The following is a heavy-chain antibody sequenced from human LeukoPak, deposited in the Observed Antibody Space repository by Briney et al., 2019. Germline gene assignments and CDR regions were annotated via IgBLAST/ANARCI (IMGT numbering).Heavy chain of an antibody. Sequence: SVNVSCKASGGTFSSYAISWVRQAPGQGLEWMGGIIPIFGTANYAQKFQGRVTITADESTSTAYMELSSLRSEDTAVYYCARGTPYCSSTSCGGDLDAFDIWGQGTMVTVSS. CDR3: ARGTPYCSSTSCGGDLDAFDI. CDR2: IIPIFGTA. J-gene: IGHJ3*02. V-gene: IGHV1-69*13. CDR1: GGTFSSYA. D-gene: IGHD2-2*01.